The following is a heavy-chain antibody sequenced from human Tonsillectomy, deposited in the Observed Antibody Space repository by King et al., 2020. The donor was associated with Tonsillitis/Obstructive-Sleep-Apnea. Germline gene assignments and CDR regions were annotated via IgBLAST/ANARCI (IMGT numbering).Heavy chain of an antibody. J-gene: IGHJ4*02. CDR1: GFTFSNAW. V-gene: IGHV3-15*07. Sequence: QLVQSGGGLVKPGGSLRLSCAASGFTFSNAWMNWVRQAPGKGLEWVGRIKSKTDGGTTDYAAPVKGRFTISRDDSKNTLYLQMNSLKTEDTAVYYCTTTLYFYVSGSYYGVDDYWGQGTLVTVSS. D-gene: IGHD3-10*01. CDR2: IKSKTDGGTT. CDR3: TTTLYFYVSGSYYGVDDY.